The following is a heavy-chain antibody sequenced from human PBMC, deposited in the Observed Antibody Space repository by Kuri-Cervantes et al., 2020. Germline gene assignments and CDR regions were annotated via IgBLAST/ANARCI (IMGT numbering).Heavy chain of an antibody. Sequence: SVKVSCKASGGTFSSYAISWVRRAPGQGLEWMGGIIPIFGTANYAQKFQGRVTITADKSTSTAYMELSSLRSEDTAVYYCARCRSVVRPYYFDYWGQGTLVTVSS. D-gene: IGHD4-23*01. J-gene: IGHJ4*02. V-gene: IGHV1-69*06. CDR1: GGTFSSYA. CDR3: ARCRSVVRPYYFDY. CDR2: IIPIFGTA.